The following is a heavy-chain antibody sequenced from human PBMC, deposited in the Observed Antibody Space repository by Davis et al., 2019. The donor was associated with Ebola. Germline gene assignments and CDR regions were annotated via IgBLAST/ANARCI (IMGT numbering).Heavy chain of an antibody. CDR3: AREDPDYGDYCFDY. Sequence: GESLKISCAASGFTFSSYSLNWVRQAPGKGLEWVSYISSGSGTIHYADSVKGRFTISRDNAKNSLYLQMNSLRAEDTAVYYCAREDPDYGDYCFDYWGQGTLVTVSS. CDR1: GFTFSSYS. V-gene: IGHV3-48*01. J-gene: IGHJ4*02. CDR2: ISSGSGTI. D-gene: IGHD4-17*01.